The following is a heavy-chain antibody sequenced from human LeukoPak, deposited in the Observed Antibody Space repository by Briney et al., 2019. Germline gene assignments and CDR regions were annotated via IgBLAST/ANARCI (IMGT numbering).Heavy chain of an antibody. CDR3: ASNTGTVFDY. D-gene: IGHD7-27*01. V-gene: IGHV4-59*01. Sequence: SETLSLTCAVSGDFITAYYWSWIRQPPGKGLEWLGYVYYTGSTEYNPSLRSRVTISLEMSKHQFSLNLTSVTAADTAVYYCASNTGTVFDYWGQGALVTVSS. CDR2: VYYTGST. J-gene: IGHJ4*02. CDR1: GDFITAYY.